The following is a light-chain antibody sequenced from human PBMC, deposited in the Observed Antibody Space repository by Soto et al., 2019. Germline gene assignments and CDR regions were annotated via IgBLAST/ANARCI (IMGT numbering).Light chain of an antibody. CDR1: SSNIRAGFD. Sequence: QSVLTQPPSVSGAPGQRVTISCTGSSSNIRAGFDVHWYQQFPGTAPKLVIYGDNNRPSGVPDRFSGSKSDTSASLTISGLQAEDEADYYCQSFWIFGGGTKLTVL. CDR3: QSFWI. V-gene: IGLV1-40*01. CDR2: GDN. J-gene: IGLJ2*01.